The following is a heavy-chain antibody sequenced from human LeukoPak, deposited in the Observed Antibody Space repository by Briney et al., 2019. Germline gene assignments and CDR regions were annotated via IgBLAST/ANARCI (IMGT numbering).Heavy chain of an antibody. V-gene: IGHV1-2*02. D-gene: IGHD4-17*01. CDR2: INPNSGGT. Sequence: ASVKVSCKASGYTFTGYYMHWVRQAPGQGLEWMGWINPNSGGTNYAQKFQGRVTMTRDTSISTAYMELSRLRSDDTAVYYRARATVTRSAFDIWGQGTMVTVSS. CDR3: ARATVTRSAFDI. J-gene: IGHJ3*02. CDR1: GYTFTGYY.